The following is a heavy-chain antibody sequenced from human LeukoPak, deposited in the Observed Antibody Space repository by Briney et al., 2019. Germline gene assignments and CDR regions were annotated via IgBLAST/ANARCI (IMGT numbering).Heavy chain of an antibody. D-gene: IGHD2-15*01. CDR1: GGTFSSYA. CDR3: TTGYCSGGPCCSSFRFDY. V-gene: IGHV1-69*04. Sequence: SVKVSCKASGGTFSSYAISWVRQAPGQGLEWMGRIIPILGIANYAQKFQGRVTITADKSTSTAYMELSSLRSEDTAVYYCTTGYCSGGPCCSSFRFDYWGQGILVTVSS. J-gene: IGHJ4*02. CDR2: IIPILGIA.